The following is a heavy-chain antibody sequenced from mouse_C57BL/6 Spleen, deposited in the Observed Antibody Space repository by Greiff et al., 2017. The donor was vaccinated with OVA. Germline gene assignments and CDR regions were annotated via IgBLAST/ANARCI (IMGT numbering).Heavy chain of an antibody. J-gene: IGHJ1*03. CDR3: TREETDYWYFDV. Sequence: EVKLVESGEGLVKPGGSLKLSCAASGFTFSSYAMSWVRQTPEKRLEWVAYISSGGDYIYYAATVKGRFTISRDNARNTLYLQMSSLKSEDTAMYYCTREETDYWYFDVWGTGTTVTVSS. D-gene: IGHD4-1*01. CDR2: ISSGGDYI. V-gene: IGHV5-9-1*02. CDR1: GFTFSSYA.